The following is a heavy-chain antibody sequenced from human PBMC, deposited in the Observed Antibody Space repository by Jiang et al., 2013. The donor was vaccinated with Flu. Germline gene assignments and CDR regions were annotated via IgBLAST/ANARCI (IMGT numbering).Heavy chain of an antibody. CDR3: ATELTALIAVAGERTGAFDI. V-gene: IGHV1-24*01. CDR1: GYTLTELS. CDR2: FDPEDGET. J-gene: IGHJ3*02. Sequence: SGAEVKKPGASVKVSCKVSGYTLTELSMHWVRQAPGKGLEWMGGFDPEDGETIYAQKFQGRVTMTEDTSTDTAYMELSSLRSEDTAVYYCATELTALIAVAGERTGAFDIWGQGTMVTVSS. D-gene: IGHD6-19*01.